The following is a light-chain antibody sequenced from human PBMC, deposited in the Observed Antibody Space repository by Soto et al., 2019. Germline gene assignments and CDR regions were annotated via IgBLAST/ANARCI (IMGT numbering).Light chain of an antibody. V-gene: IGKV3-15*01. CDR3: QQRSNWPT. CDR1: QSLGGS. Sequence: IVMTQSPATLSVSPGERATLSCRASQSLGGSLAWYQQKPGQAPRLLIYGASTRVTGIPARFSGSGSGTDFTLTISSLEPEDFAVYYCQQRSNWPTFGQGTRLEIK. CDR2: GAS. J-gene: IGKJ5*01.